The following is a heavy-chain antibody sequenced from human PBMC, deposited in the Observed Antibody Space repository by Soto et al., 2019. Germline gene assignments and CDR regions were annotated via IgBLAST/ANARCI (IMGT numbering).Heavy chain of an antibody. CDR3: TRVNSDIVSTCVWFDP. CDR2: IRSKANSSAT. CDR1: GFTFSGSA. V-gene: IGHV3-73*02. Sequence: EVQLVESGGGLVQPGGSLKLSCAVSGFTFSGSAMHWVRQASGKGLEWVGRIRSKANSSATAYAASVKGRFTISRDDSKNTAYLQLNSLKTEDTAVYYCTRVNSDIVSTCVWFDPWGQGTLVTVSS. J-gene: IGHJ5*02. D-gene: IGHD5-12*01.